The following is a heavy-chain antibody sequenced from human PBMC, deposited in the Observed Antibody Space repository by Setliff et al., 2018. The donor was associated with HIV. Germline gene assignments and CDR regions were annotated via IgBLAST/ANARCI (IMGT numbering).Heavy chain of an antibody. D-gene: IGHD2-2*01. CDR2: ISAYNGNT. CDR3: ARKDGVGYCDSNSCYGIGPIDF. V-gene: IGHV1-18*01. Sequence: ASVKVSCKASGYTFTSHGISWVRQAPGQGLEWMGWISAYNGNTNYAQKFLGRVTMTTDTSTSTGYMELRSLRSDDTAVYYCARKDGVGYCDSNSCYGIGPIDFWGQGSLVTVSS. J-gene: IGHJ4*02. CDR1: GYTFTSHG.